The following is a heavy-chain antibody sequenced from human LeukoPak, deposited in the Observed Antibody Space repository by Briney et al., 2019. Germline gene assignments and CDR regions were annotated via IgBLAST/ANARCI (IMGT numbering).Heavy chain of an antibody. CDR2: IYPGDSNA. J-gene: IGHJ5*02. CDR3: AREGSYTGSDTHDR. Sequence: GESLKISCKTSGFSFTSYYIGWVRQMPGKGLEWMGIIYPGDSNARYGPSFQGQVTMSVDKSISTAYLQWSSLRASDTAMYYCAREGSYTGSDTHDRWGQGTLVTVSS. CDR1: GFSFTSYY. D-gene: IGHD1-26*01. V-gene: IGHV5-51*01.